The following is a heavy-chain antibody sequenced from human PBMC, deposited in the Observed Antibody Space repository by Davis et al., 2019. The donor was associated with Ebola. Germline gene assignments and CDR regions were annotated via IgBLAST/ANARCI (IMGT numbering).Heavy chain of an antibody. D-gene: IGHD3-16*01. Sequence: HTGGSLRLSCAASGFTFRSHWMHWVRQVPGKGLVWVSRINGDGSRTTYADSVKGRFTLSRDNAKNTLYLQMNSLRAEDTAVYYCAKDPGENCPPYYGMDVWGKGTTVTVSS. V-gene: IGHV3-74*01. J-gene: IGHJ6*04. CDR3: AKDPGENCPPYYGMDV. CDR1: GFTFRSHW. CDR2: INGDGSRT.